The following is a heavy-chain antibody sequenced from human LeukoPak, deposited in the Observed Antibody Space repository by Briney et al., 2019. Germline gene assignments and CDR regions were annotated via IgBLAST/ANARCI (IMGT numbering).Heavy chain of an antibody. CDR1: GGTFSSYA. J-gene: IGHJ5*02. Sequence: SVKVSCKASGGTFSSYAISWVRQAPGQGLAWMGRIIPIFGIANYAQKFQGRVTITADKSTSTAYMELSSLRSEDTAVYYCAPYGTTGNWFDPWGQGTLVTVSS. D-gene: IGHD1-14*01. CDR2: IIPIFGIA. V-gene: IGHV1-69*04. CDR3: APYGTTGNWFDP.